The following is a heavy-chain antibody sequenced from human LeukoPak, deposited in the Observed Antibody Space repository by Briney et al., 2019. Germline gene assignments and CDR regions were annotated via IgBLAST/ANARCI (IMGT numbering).Heavy chain of an antibody. Sequence: GGSLRLSCAASGFTFSSYSMNWVRQAPGKGLEWVSSISSSSSYIYYADSVKGRFTISRDNAKNSLYLQMNSLRAEDTAVYYRARDYYTVLRFLVWDMRSSPPFDYWGQGTLVTVSS. D-gene: IGHD3-3*01. CDR3: ARDYYTVLRFLVWDMRSSPPFDY. V-gene: IGHV3-21*01. J-gene: IGHJ4*02. CDR1: GFTFSSYS. CDR2: ISSSSSYI.